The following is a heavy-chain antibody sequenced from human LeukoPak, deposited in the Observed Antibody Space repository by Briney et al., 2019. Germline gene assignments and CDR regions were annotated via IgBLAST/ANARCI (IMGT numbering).Heavy chain of an antibody. CDR2: INPSGSST. Sequence: ASVKVSCKASGYGFTSHYMHWVRQAPGQGLEWMGLINPSGSSTLYAQKLQGRVTMTRDTSTSTVYMGLSSLRSEDTAVYYCARVRDGYNDAYDIWGQGTMVTVPS. V-gene: IGHV1-46*01. J-gene: IGHJ3*02. CDR1: GYGFTSHY. D-gene: IGHD5-24*01. CDR3: ARVRDGYNDAYDI.